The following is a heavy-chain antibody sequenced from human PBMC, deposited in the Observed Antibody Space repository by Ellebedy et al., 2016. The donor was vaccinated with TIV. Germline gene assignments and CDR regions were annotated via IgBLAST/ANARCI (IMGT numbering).Heavy chain of an antibody. J-gene: IGHJ6*03. CDR3: ARGGSGSLFGGYYYMDV. D-gene: IGHD3-10*01. CDR1: GGTFSSYA. Sequence: SVKVSXXASGGTFSSYAISWVRQAPGQGLEWMGGIIPIFGTANYAQKFQGRVTITADESTSTAYMELSSLRSEDTAVYYCARGGSGSLFGGYYYMDVWGKGTTVTVSS. V-gene: IGHV1-69*13. CDR2: IIPIFGTA.